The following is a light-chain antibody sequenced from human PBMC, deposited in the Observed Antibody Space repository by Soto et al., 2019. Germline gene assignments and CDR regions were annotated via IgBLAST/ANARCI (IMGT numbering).Light chain of an antibody. V-gene: IGLV1-44*01. CDR3: AAWDDGLNGLL. CDR1: SSNIGSNT. CDR2: SSN. Sequence: QPVLTQPPSASGTPGQRVTISCSGSSSNIGSNTVYWYQQLPGTAPKLLIYSSNQRPSGVPDRFSGSKSGTSASLAISGFLSEDEADYYCAAWDDGLNGLLFGGGTKLTV. J-gene: IGLJ2*01.